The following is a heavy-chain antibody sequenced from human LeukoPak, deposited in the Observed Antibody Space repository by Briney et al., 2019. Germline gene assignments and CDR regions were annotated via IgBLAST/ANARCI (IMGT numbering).Heavy chain of an antibody. CDR3: ARERGEVTTAVLDY. Sequence: PETLSLTCAVYGGSFSGYYWSWIRQPPGKGLEWIGEINHSGSTNYNPSLKSRVTISVDTSKNQFSLKLSSVTAADTAVYYCARERGEVTTAVLDYWGQGTLVTVSS. V-gene: IGHV4-34*01. CDR1: GGSFSGYY. CDR2: INHSGST. J-gene: IGHJ4*02. D-gene: IGHD4-11*01.